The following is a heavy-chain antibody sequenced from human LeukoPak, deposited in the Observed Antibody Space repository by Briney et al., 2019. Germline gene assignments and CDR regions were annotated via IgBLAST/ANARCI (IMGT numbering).Heavy chain of an antibody. Sequence: SETLSLTCTVSGGSITDYYWSWIRQAPGKGLDWIGSIYYSGSTNYNPSLRSRVTLSVDTSKNQFSLRLTSVTAADTAVYFCASFPSFGGAFDIWGQGTMVTVSS. CDR1: GGSITDYY. CDR3: ASFPSFGGAFDI. J-gene: IGHJ3*02. D-gene: IGHD3-3*01. CDR2: IYYSGST. V-gene: IGHV4-59*01.